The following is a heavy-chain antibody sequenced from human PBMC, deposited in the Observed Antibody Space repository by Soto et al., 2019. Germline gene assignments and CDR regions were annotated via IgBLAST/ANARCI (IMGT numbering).Heavy chain of an antibody. V-gene: IGHV4-59*01. CDR3: ARAVNYEYYDFWSGYYALDY. CDR1: GGSIRSYY. J-gene: IGHJ4*02. D-gene: IGHD3-3*01. Sequence: KASETLTLTCTVSGGSIRSYYWSWIRQPPGKGLEWIGYIYYSGSTNYNPSLKSRDTISVDTSKNQFSLKLSSVTAADTAVYYCARAVNYEYYDFWSGYYALDYWGQGTLVTVSS. CDR2: IYYSGST.